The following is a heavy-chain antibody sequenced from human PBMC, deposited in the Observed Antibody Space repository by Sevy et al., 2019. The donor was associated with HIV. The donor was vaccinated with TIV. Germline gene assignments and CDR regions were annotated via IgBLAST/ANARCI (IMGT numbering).Heavy chain of an antibody. Sequence: GGSLRLSCAASGFTFSIYTMSWVRQAPGKGLECVSYIVGSSRTIYYADSVKGRFTISRNKAKSSLYLQMNNLRAGDTAVYYSAREIVGGPFDIWGRGTMVTVSS. J-gene: IGHJ3*02. D-gene: IGHD1-26*01. CDR3: AREIVGGPFDI. CDR1: GFTFSIYT. CDR2: IVGSSRTI. V-gene: IGHV3-48*01.